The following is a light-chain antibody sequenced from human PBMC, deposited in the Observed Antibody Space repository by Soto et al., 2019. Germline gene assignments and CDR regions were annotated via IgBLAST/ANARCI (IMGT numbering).Light chain of an antibody. V-gene: IGKV3-20*01. CDR1: PSVSSSY. Sequence: EIVLTQSPTTLSVFPGERATLPCRASPSVSSSYLAWYQQKPGQAPRLLIYGASSRATGIPDRFSGSGSGTDFTLTISRLEPEDFAVYYCQQYGSSPLTFGGGTKVDIK. CDR3: QQYGSSPLT. J-gene: IGKJ4*01. CDR2: GAS.